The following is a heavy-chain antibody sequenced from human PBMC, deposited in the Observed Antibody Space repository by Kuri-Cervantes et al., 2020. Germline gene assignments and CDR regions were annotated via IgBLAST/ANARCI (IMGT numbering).Heavy chain of an antibody. CDR3: AREQALRFLEWLLPTDYLHTTYYGMDV. CDR1: GFTFSSYS. D-gene: IGHD3-3*01. V-gene: IGHV3-23*01. Sequence: GGSLRLSCAASGFTFSSYSMNWVRQAPGKGLEWVSAISDSGGSTYYADSVKGRFTISRDNSKNTLYLQMNSLRAEDTAVYYCAREQALRFLEWLLPTDYLHTTYYGMDVWGQGTTVTVSS. J-gene: IGHJ6*02. CDR2: ISDSGGST.